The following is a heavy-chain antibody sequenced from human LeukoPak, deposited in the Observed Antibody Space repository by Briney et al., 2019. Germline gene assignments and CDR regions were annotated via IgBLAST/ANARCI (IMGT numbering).Heavy chain of an antibody. D-gene: IGHD4-23*01. CDR2: IWYDGSQK. J-gene: IGHJ4*02. CDR1: GFTFSSYG. V-gene: IGHV3-33*01. Sequence: GGSLRLSCAASGFTFSSYGMHWVRQAPGKGLEWVAAIWYDGSQKYYADSVKGRFTISRDNLENTGDLQMNSLSAEDTAVYYCARLYGANSGYFDYWGPGTLVTVSS. CDR3: ARLYGANSGYFDY.